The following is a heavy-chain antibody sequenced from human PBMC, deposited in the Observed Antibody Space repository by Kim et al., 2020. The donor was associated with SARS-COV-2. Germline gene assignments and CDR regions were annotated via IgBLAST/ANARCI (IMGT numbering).Heavy chain of an antibody. V-gene: IGHV3-23*01. CDR3: AKDRGAMIVWGYGMDV. J-gene: IGHJ6*02. Sequence: SVKGRFTISRDNSKNTLYLQMNSRRAEDTAVYYCAKDRGAMIVWGYGMDVWGQGTTVTVSS. D-gene: IGHD3-22*01.